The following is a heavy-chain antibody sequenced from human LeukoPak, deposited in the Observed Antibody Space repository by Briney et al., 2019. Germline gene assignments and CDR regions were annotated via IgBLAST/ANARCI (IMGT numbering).Heavy chain of an antibody. V-gene: IGHV4-34*01. CDR1: GGSFSGYY. Sequence: SETLSLTCAVYGGSFSGYYWSWIRQPPGKVLEWIGEINHSGSTDYNPSLKSRVTISVDTPKNQFSLKLSSVTAADTAVYYCARGVRIAVAFDYWGQGTLVTVSS. J-gene: IGHJ4*02. CDR3: ARGVRIAVAFDY. CDR2: INHSGST. D-gene: IGHD6-19*01.